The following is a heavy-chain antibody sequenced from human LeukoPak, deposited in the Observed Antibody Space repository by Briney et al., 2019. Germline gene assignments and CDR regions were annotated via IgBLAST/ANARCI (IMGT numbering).Heavy chain of an antibody. CDR1: GFTFSSYA. Sequence: GGSLTLSCAASGFTFSSYAMSWVRQAPGKGLEWVSAISGSGSSTYYAGSVRGRFTTSRDNSKRTVYLQMNNLRVEDTAVYYCAPLAANIFDYWGQGTLVTASS. J-gene: IGHJ4*02. D-gene: IGHD6-25*01. CDR3: APLAANIFDY. V-gene: IGHV3-23*01. CDR2: ISGSGSST.